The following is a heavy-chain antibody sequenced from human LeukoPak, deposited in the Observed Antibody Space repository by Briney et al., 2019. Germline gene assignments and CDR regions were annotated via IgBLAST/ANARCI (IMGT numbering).Heavy chain of an antibody. CDR2: ISGSGGST. Sequence: PGGSLRLSCAASGFTFSSYAMSWVRQAPGKGLEWVSAISGSGGSTYYADSVKGRFTISRDNSKNTLYLQMNSLRDEDTAVYYCAKREAAYNRTYYFDYWGQGTLVTVSS. CDR1: GFTFSSYA. J-gene: IGHJ4*02. CDR3: AKREAAYNRTYYFDY. D-gene: IGHD2-15*01. V-gene: IGHV3-23*01.